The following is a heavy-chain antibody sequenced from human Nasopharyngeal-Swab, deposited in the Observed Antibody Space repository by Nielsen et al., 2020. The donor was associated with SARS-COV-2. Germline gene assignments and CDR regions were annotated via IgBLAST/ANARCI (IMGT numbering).Heavy chain of an antibody. CDR2: ISYDGSNK. J-gene: IGHJ5*02. Sequence: GGSLRLSCAASGFTFSTYAMHWVRQAPGKGLEWVAFISYDGSNKYYADSVKCRFTISRDNAKNSLYLQMNSLRAEDTAVYYCASDGSRNYNYDFWSGYYFNWFDPWGQGTLVTVSS. CDR1: GFTFSTYA. V-gene: IGHV3-30-3*01. D-gene: IGHD3-3*01. CDR3: ASDGSRNYNYDFWSGYYFNWFDP.